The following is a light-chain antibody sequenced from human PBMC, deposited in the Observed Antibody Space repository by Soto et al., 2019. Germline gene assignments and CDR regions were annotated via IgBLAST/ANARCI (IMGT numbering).Light chain of an antibody. J-gene: IGKJ5*01. Sequence: EIVLTHSPATLALSPWERAALSGTASQSVSSYLAWYQQKPGQAPRLLIYDASNRATGIPARFSGSGSGTDFTLTISSLGPEDFAVYYCQQRSNWQITFGQGTRLETK. V-gene: IGKV3-11*01. CDR3: QQRSNWQIT. CDR2: DAS. CDR1: QSVSSY.